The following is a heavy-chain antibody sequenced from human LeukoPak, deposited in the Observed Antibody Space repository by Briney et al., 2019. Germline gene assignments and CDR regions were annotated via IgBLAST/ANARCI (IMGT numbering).Heavy chain of an antibody. CDR3: ARGNYCSGGSCYDGAFDY. CDR1: GYTFTSYG. Sequence: ASVKVSCKASGYTFTSYGISWVRQAPGQGLEWMGWICPYNGNTNYAQKLQGRVTMTTDTSTSTAYMELRSLRSDDTAVYYCARGNYCSGGSCYDGAFDYWGQGTLVTVSS. D-gene: IGHD2-15*01. J-gene: IGHJ4*02. V-gene: IGHV1-18*01. CDR2: ICPYNGNT.